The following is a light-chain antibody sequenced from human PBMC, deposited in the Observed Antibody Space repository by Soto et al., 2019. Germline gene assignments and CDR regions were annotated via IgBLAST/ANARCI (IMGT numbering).Light chain of an antibody. CDR3: MQGTHWPIT. CDR1: QSLVYSNGNTY. J-gene: IGKJ5*01. V-gene: IGKV2-30*01. CDR2: EVS. Sequence: DVVMTQSPLSLPVTLGQPASISCRSSQSLVYSNGNTYLTWFQQRPGQSPRRLIYEVSNRDSGVPDRFSGSGSGTDFTLKISRVEADDVGVYYCMQGTHWPITFGQGTRLEIK.